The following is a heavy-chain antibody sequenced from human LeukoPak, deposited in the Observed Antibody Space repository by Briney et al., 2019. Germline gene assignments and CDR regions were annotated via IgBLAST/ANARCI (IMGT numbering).Heavy chain of an antibody. Sequence: SETLSLTCTVSGGSISSYYWSWIRQPPGKGLEWIGYIYYSGSTYYNPSLKSRVTISVDTSKNQFSLKLSSVTAADTAVYYCATNDYGNYGAFDYWGQGTLVTVSS. CDR1: GGSISSYY. CDR3: ATNDYGNYGAFDY. CDR2: IYYSGST. D-gene: IGHD4-11*01. V-gene: IGHV4-59*06. J-gene: IGHJ4*02.